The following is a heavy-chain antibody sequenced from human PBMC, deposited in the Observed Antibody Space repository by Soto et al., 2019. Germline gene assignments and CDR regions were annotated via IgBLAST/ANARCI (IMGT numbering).Heavy chain of an antibody. D-gene: IGHD1-7*01. CDR3: ARLTRNYLDP. V-gene: IGHV4-39*01. CDR1: GGSMTNSSYY. J-gene: IGHJ5*02. Sequence: SETLSLTCTVSGGSMTNSSYYWGWIRQPPGKGLEWIGSFYYSARTYYNSGNTYYSPSLKSRVTISVDTSKSQFSLKLSSVTAADTAVYYCARLTRNYLDPWGQGTLVTVSS. CDR2: FYYSARTYYNSGNT.